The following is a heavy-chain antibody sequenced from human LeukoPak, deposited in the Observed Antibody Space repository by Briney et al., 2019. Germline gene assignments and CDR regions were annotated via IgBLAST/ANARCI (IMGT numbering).Heavy chain of an antibody. CDR2: IKSKTDGGTT. CDR3: TTQVLESYGMDV. J-gene: IGHJ6*04. Sequence: GGSLRLSCAASGFTFSNAWMNWVRQAPGKGLEWVGRIKSKTDGGTTDYAAPVKGRFTISREDSKNTLYLPMNSLKTEDTAVYYCTTQVLESYGMDVWGKGTTVTVSS. D-gene: IGHD3-3*01. V-gene: IGHV3-15*07. CDR1: GFTFSNAW.